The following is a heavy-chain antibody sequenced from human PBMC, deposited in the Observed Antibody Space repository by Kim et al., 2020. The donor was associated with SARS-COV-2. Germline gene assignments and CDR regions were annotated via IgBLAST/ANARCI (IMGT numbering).Heavy chain of an antibody. CDR3: RSGRVAAAVDY. CDR2: IRSKAYGGTT. V-gene: IGHV3-49*04. J-gene: IGHJ4*02. CDR1: GFTFGDYA. D-gene: IGHD6-13*01. Sequence: GGSLRLSCTASGFTFGDYAMSWVRQAPGKGLEWVGFIRSKAYGGTTEYAASVKGRLTISRDDTKSIAYLQMNSLKTEDTAVYYCRSGRVAAAVDYWGQGTLVTISS.